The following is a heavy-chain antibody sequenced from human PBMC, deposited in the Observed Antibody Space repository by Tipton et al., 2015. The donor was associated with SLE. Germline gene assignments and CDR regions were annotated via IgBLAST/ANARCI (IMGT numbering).Heavy chain of an antibody. D-gene: IGHD1-26*01. CDR2: FNPEDGET. V-gene: IGHV1-24*01. J-gene: IGHJ3*02. CDR3: AVHSGTYPDAFDM. CDR1: RYTLTELS. Sequence: QLVQSGPEVKKPGASVKVSCKVSRYTLTELSMHWVRQAPGKGLEWMGDFNPEDGETIYAQKFQGRVTMTEDTSIDTAYMELSSLRSEDTAVYYCAVHSGTYPDAFDMWGQGTMVTVSS.